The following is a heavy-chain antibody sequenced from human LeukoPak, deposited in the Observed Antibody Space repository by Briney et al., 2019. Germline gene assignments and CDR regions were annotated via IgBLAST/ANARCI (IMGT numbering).Heavy chain of an antibody. V-gene: IGHV3-74*01. CDR1: GFALRTYW. J-gene: IGHJ4*02. D-gene: IGHD3-10*01. CDR2: INSDGTST. CDR3: TRAGSGSSYDS. Sequence: GGSLRLSCAASGFALRTYWMHWVRQAPGKGLVWVSLINSDGTSTIYADSVKGRFTISRDTAKNTLYLEMNRLRADDTAVYYCTRAGSGSSYDSWGQGTLVTVFS.